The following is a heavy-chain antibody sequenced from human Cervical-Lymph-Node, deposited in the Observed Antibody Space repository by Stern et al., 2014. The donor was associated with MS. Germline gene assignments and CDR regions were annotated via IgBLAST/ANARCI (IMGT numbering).Heavy chain of an antibody. Sequence: EVQLVESGGGFIQPGGSLRLSWAASGFPFSNYAMSWVRQAPGKGLEWVSAIGGSGASTYYADSVKGRFTISRDNSRNTLYLQMNSLRVEDTALYYCAKDKRGDSLFDYWGQGTLVTVSS. CDR3: AKDKRGDSLFDY. CDR1: GFPFSNYA. CDR2: IGGSGAST. V-gene: IGHV3-23*04. J-gene: IGHJ4*02. D-gene: IGHD2-21*02.